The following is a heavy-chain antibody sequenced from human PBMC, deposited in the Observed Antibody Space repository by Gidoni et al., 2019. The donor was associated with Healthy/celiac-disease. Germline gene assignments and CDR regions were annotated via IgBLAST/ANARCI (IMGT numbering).Heavy chain of an antibody. Sequence: QVQLQQWGAGLLTPSETLSLTCAVYGGSFSGYYWSWIRQPPGKGLEWIGEINHSGSTNYNPSLKSRVTISVDTSKNQFSLKLSSVTAADTAVYYCARGRAYGSGDAWGQGTLVTVSS. V-gene: IGHV4-34*01. J-gene: IGHJ5*02. CDR3: ARGRAYGSGDA. D-gene: IGHD3-10*01. CDR2: INHSGST. CDR1: GGSFSGYY.